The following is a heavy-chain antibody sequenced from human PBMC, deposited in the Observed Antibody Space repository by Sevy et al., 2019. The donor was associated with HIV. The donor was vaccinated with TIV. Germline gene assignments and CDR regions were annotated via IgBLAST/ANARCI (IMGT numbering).Heavy chain of an antibody. V-gene: IGHV3-30*04. J-gene: IGHJ6*02. CDR2: IASYGNDE. Sequence: GGSLRLSCAASGFTFSNYVMHWVRQAPGKGLEWVTFIASYGNDEDYADSVKGRFTISRDNSKNTLYLQMNSLRPEDTAVYYSARSVLAAAGSYGMDVWGQGTTVTVSS. CDR1: GFTFSNYV. CDR3: ARSVLAAAGSYGMDV. D-gene: IGHD6-25*01.